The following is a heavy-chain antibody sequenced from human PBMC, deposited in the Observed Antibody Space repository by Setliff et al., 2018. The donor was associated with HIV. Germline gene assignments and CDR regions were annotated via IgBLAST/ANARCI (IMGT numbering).Heavy chain of an antibody. J-gene: IGHJ4*02. CDR3: VKKPEGYNID. D-gene: IGHD1-1*01. Sequence: ASVKVSCKASGYRFTGFAIHWVRQAPGQRFEWMGWINAGTGNTYYADSVKGRFTISRDNSKNTLYLQMTSLRGEDTAVYYCVKKPEGYNIDWGQGTLVTVSS. CDR2: INAGTGNT. V-gene: IGHV1-3*01. CDR1: GYRFTGFA.